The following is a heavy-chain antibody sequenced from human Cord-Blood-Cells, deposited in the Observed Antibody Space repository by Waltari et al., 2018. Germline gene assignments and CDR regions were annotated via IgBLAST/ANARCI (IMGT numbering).Heavy chain of an antibody. CDR1: GFTFSSYG. CDR2: ISYDGSNK. V-gene: IGHV3-30*18. D-gene: IGHD3-10*01. CDR3: AKGSSMVQGVIPY. Sequence: QVQLVESGGGVVQPGRSLRLSCAASGFTFSSYGMNWVRQAPGKGLEWVAVISYDGSNKYYADPVKCRFTISRDNSKNTLYLQMNSLRAEDTAVYYCAKGSSMVQGVIPYWGQGTLVTVSS. J-gene: IGHJ4*02.